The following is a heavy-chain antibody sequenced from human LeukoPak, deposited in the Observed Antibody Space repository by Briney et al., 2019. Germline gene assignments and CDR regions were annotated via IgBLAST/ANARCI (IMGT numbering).Heavy chain of an antibody. V-gene: IGHV3-30*02. CDR3: AREMEGSGWSPDY. D-gene: IGHD6-19*01. CDR1: GFTFSSYG. J-gene: IGHJ4*02. Sequence: PGGSLRLSCAASGFTFSSYGMHWVRQAPGKGLEWLAMVRYDGRSKYYADSLKGRFTISRDNSKNTLYLQMNSLRAEDTAVYYCAREMEGSGWSPDYWGQGTLVTVSS. CDR2: VRYDGRSK.